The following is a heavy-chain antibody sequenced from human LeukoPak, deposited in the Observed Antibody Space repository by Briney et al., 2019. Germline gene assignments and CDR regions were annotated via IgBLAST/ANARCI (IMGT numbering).Heavy chain of an antibody. V-gene: IGHV1-46*01. CDR2: INPSGGST. CDR1: GYTFTSNF. D-gene: IGHD2-2*01. CDR3: AGGRTDIVVVPATLRNYYFDY. J-gene: IGHJ4*02. Sequence: LGASVKVSCKASGYTFTSNFMHWVRQAPGQGLEWMGIINPSGGSTTYARKFQGRVTTTADKATSTAYMGLSSLRSEDTAVYYCAGGRTDIVVVPATLRNYYFDYWGQGTLVTVSS.